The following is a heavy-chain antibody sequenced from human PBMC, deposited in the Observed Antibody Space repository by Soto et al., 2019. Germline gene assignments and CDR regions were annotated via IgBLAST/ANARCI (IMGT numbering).Heavy chain of an antibody. J-gene: IGHJ3*02. Sequence: GESLKISCQGSGYSLTTYWISLVRQMPGKGLEWMGRIDPGDSYTNYRPSFQGHVTISADKSISTAYLQWSSLRASDTAMYYCATSAVAGNDAFDIWGQGTMVTVSS. CDR2: IDPGDSYT. D-gene: IGHD6-19*01. CDR1: GYSLTTYW. V-gene: IGHV5-10-1*01. CDR3: ATSAVAGNDAFDI.